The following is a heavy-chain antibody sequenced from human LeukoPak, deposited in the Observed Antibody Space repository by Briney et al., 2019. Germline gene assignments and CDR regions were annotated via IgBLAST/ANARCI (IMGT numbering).Heavy chain of an antibody. Sequence: PGGSLRLSCAASGFTFSSYSMTWVRQAPGKGLEWVSSISSSSSYIYYADSVKGRFTISRDNAKNSLYLQMNSLRAEDTAVYYCARDLYYDILTGYYYGMNVWGQGTTVTVSS. CDR3: ARDLYYDILTGYYYGMNV. CDR2: ISSSSSYI. D-gene: IGHD3-9*01. CDR1: GFTFSSYS. V-gene: IGHV3-21*01. J-gene: IGHJ6*02.